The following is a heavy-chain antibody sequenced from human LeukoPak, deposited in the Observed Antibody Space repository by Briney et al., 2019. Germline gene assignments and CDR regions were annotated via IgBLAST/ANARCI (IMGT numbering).Heavy chain of an antibody. CDR3: ATDGISWLPFDY. J-gene: IGHJ4*02. CDR1: GYTLTELS. CDR2: FDPEDGET. V-gene: IGHV1-24*01. Sequence: GASVKVSCKVSGYTLTELSMHWVRPAPGKGIEWMGGFDPEDGETIYAQKFQGRVTMTEDTSTDTAYMELSSLRSEDTAVYYCATDGISWLPFDYWGQETLVTVSS. D-gene: IGHD3-22*01.